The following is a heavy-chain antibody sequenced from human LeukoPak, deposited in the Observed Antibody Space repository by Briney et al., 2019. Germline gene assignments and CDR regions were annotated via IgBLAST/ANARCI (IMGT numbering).Heavy chain of an antibody. V-gene: IGHV4-61*02. D-gene: IGHD3-22*01. Sequence: PSETLSLTCTVSGGPINSGSYSWTWIRQPAGKGLEWIGRIHISGSTHYTPSLKSRVTISVDTSKNQFSLKLSSVTAADTAVNYRARADRSGYFGNVVAFDIWGQGTMVTVSS. J-gene: IGHJ3*02. CDR3: ARADRSGYFGNVVAFDI. CDR2: IHISGST. CDR1: GGPINSGSYS.